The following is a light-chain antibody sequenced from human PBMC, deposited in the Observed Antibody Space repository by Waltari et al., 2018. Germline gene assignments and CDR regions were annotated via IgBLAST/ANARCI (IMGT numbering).Light chain of an antibody. Sequence: AIQLTQSPSSLSASVGDRFPIACRASQDINRDLAWYQQKPGKAPKLLIYYASSLQSGVPSRFSGSGSGTDFTLTISSLQPEDFATYHCQHFKTYPITFGQGTRLEIK. CDR2: YAS. J-gene: IGKJ5*01. CDR1: QDINRD. CDR3: QHFKTYPIT. V-gene: IGKV1-13*02.